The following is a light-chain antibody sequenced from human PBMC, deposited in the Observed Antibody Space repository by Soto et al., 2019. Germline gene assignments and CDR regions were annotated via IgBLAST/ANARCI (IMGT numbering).Light chain of an antibody. CDR2: AAS. CDR3: QKYNSVPPWT. J-gene: IGKJ1*01. V-gene: IGKV1-27*01. Sequence: DIQMTQSPSSLSGSIGERVTITCRASQGISNYLAWYQQKPGKVPKLLIYAASTLQSGVPSRFSGSGSGTDFTLTISSLQPEDVATYYCQKYNSVPPWTFGQGTKVEIK. CDR1: QGISNY.